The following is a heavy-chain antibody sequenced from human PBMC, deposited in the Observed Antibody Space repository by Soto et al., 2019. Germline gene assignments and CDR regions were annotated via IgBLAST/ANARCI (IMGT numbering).Heavy chain of an antibody. CDR1: GFTFTSSA. Sequence: GASVKVSCKASGFTFTSSAVQWVRQARGQRLEWIGWIVVGSGNTNYAQKFQERVTITRDMSTSTAYMELSSLRSEDTAVYYCAADPTIFGVVILYYYGMHVWGQATTVTVSS. V-gene: IGHV1-58*01. D-gene: IGHD3-3*01. CDR2: IVVGSGNT. CDR3: AADPTIFGVVILYYYGMHV. J-gene: IGHJ6*02.